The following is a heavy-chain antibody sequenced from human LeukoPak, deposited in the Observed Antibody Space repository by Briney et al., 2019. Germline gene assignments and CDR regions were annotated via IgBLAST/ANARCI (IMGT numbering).Heavy chain of an antibody. V-gene: IGHV4-59*08. CDR3: ARRAMVATFDY. D-gene: IGHD5-18*01. J-gene: IGHJ4*02. CDR2: IYYSGST. CDR1: GGSISSYY. Sequence: SETLSLTCTVSGGSISSYYWSWIRQPPGKGLEWIGYIYYSGSTNYNPSLKSRVTISLDTSKNEFSLKLSSVTAADTAVYYCARRAMVATFDYWGQGTLVTVSS.